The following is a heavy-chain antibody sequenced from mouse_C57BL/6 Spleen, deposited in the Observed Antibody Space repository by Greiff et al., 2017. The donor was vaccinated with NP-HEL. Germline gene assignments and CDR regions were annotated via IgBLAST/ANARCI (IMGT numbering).Heavy chain of an antibody. V-gene: IGHV1-53*01. J-gene: IGHJ2*01. CDR1: GYTFTSYW. CDR2: INPSNGGT. D-gene: IGHD2-4*01. CDR3: ARAFYDYDGSHFDY. Sequence: QVQLQQPGTELVKPGASVKLSCKASGYTFTSYWMHWVKQRPGQGLEWIGNINPSNGGTTYNEKFKSKATLTVDKSSSTAYMQLSSLTSEDSAVDYCARAFYDYDGSHFDYWGQGTTLTVSS.